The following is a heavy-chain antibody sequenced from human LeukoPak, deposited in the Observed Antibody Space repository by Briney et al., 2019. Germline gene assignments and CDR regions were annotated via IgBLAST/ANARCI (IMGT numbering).Heavy chain of an antibody. J-gene: IGHJ4*02. CDR2: INPSGGST. CDR3: ARSLRITMVRGVPTTRPDY. D-gene: IGHD3-10*01. Sequence: ASVKVSCKASGYTFTSYYMHWARQAPGQGLEWMGIINPSGGSTSYAQKFQGRVTMTRDTSTSTVYMELSSLRSEDTAVYYCARSLRITMVRGVPTTRPDYWGQGTLVTVSS. CDR1: GYTFTSYY. V-gene: IGHV1-46*01.